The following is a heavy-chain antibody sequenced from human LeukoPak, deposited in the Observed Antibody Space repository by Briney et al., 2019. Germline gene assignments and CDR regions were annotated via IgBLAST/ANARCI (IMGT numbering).Heavy chain of an antibody. V-gene: IGHV7-4-1*02. J-gene: IGHJ3*02. Sequence: AASVKVSCKASGYTFTSYAMNWVRQAPGQGLEWMGWINTNTGNPTYAQGFTGRFVFSLDTSVSTAYLQISSLKAEDTAVYYCARDFGGYGYNDDALDIWGQGTMVTVSS. CDR1: GYTFTSYA. CDR3: ARDFGGYGYNDDALDI. D-gene: IGHD5-24*01. CDR2: INTNTGNP.